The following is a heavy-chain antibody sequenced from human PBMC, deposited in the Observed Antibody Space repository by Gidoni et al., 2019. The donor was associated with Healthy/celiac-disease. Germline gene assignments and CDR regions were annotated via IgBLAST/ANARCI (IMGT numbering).Heavy chain of an antibody. CDR2: IKHSGST. V-gene: IGHV4-34*01. J-gene: IGHJ5*02. Sequence: QVQLQQWGAGLLKPSETLSLTCAVYGGSFSGYYWSWIRQPPGKGLEWIGEIKHSGSTNDNPSLKSRVTISVDTSKNQFSLKLSSVTAADTVVYYCAGLERFGTYYDFWSGPRIWFDPWGQGTLVTVSS. CDR1: GGSFSGYY. CDR3: AGLERFGTYYDFWSGPRIWFDP. D-gene: IGHD3-3*01.